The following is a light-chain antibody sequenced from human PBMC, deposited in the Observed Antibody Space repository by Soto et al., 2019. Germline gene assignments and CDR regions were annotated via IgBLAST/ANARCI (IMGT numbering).Light chain of an antibody. Sequence: EVVLTQSPATLSLSPGERATLSCRASQSVSSHLAWYQQRPGQAPRLLIYDAYNRATGIPGRFSGSGDGTYFTLTISSLEPEDFALYYCQQRSDGPAYTFGQGTRLDI. CDR1: QSVSSH. CDR3: QQRSDGPAYT. J-gene: IGKJ2*01. CDR2: DAY. V-gene: IGKV3-11*01.